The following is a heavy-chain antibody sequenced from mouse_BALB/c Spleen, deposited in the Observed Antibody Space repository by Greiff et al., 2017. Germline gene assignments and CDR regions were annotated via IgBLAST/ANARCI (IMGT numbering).Heavy chain of an antibody. Sequence: EVQLQQSGPELVKPGASVKISCKASGYTFTDYNMHWVKQSHGKSLEWIGYIYPYNGGTGYNQKFKSKATLTVDNSSSTAYMELRSLTSEDSAVYYCAREGDGYAWFAYWGQGTLVTVSA. CDR2: IYPYNGGT. V-gene: IGHV1S29*02. CDR1: GYTFTDYN. J-gene: IGHJ3*01. CDR3: AREGDGYAWFAY. D-gene: IGHD2-3*01.